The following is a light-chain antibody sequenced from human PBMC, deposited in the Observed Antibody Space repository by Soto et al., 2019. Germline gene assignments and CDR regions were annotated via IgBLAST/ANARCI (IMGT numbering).Light chain of an antibody. J-gene: IGKJ4*01. CDR2: GAS. Sequence: EIVLTRSPGTLPLSPGERATLSFRASQSVSSSFLTWYQQKPGQAPRLLIYGASSRATGIPDRFSGSGSGTDFTLTISRLEPEDFAVYYCQQYGSSRLTFGGGTKVDI. V-gene: IGKV3-20*01. CDR3: QQYGSSRLT. CDR1: QSVSSSF.